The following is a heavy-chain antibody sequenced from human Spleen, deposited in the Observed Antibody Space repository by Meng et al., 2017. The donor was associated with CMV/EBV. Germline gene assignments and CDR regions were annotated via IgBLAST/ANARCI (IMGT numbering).Heavy chain of an antibody. CDR2: ISGSGTTI. D-gene: IGHD6-6*01. Sequence: GESLKISCVGSGFTFSAYSDYYITWIRQGPGKGLECVSHISGSGTTIYYADAVKGRFTISRDNTKNSVYLQINSLRAEDTAVYYCARGPYHTTSSPYYYGLDVWGQGTTVTVSS. J-gene: IGHJ6*02. V-gene: IGHV3-11*04. CDR3: ARGPYHTTSSPYYYGLDV. CDR1: GFTFSAYSDYY.